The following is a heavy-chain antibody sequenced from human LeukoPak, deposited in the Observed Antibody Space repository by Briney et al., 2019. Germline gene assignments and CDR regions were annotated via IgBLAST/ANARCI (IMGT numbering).Heavy chain of an antibody. CDR3: ATEALNYRQNWFDP. D-gene: IGHD1-7*01. CDR1: GYTLTELS. Sequence: ASVKVSCKVSGYTLTELSMHWVRQAPGKGLEWMGGFDPEDGETIYAQKFQGRVTMTEDTSTDTAYMELSSLRSEDTAVYYCATEALNYRQNWFDPWGQGTLVTVSS. J-gene: IGHJ5*02. CDR2: FDPEDGET. V-gene: IGHV1-24*01.